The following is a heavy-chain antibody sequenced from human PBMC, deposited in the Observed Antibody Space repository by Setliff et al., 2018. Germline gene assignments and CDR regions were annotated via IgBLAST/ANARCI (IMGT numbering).Heavy chain of an antibody. Sequence: GASVKVSCKASGYTFTSYGISWVRQAPGQGLEWMGWISAYNGNTNYAQKLQGRVTMTTDTSTSTAYMELSSLRSEDTAVYYCATSVSWIQLVLYPQGHPEPFDYWGQGTLVTVSS. CDR3: ATSVSWIQLVLYPQGHPEPFDY. CDR1: GYTFTSYG. V-gene: IGHV1-18*01. D-gene: IGHD5-18*01. J-gene: IGHJ4*02. CDR2: ISAYNGNT.